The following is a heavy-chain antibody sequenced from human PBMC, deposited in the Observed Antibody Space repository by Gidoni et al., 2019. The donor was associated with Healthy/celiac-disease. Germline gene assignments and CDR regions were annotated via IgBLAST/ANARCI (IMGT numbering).Heavy chain of an antibody. CDR3: ARGPWGHWNSSFFDY. V-gene: IGHV4-34*01. CDR1: GGSFSGYY. D-gene: IGHD1-7*01. CDR2: INHSGST. J-gene: IGHJ4*02. Sequence: QVQLPQWGAGLLKTSETLSLTCPVHGGSFSGYYWSWIRQPPGKGLEWIGEINHSGSTNYNPSLKSRVTISVDTSKNQFSLKLSSVTAADTAVYYCARGPWGHWNSSFFDYWGQGTLVTVSS.